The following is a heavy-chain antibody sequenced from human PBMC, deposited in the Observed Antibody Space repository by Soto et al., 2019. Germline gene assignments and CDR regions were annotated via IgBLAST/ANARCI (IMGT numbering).Heavy chain of an antibody. CDR3: ARDWACSSSWYTRYYYYGMDV. J-gene: IGHJ6*02. V-gene: IGHV4-34*01. CDR2: SSHRGST. Sequence: SETLSLTCAACGGTFSGYYWDWIRKAPGKGLAWLGESSHRGSTNYNPSLKSRVAISVDTSKNLFSLKLSSVTAADTAVYYCARDWACSSSWYTRYYYYGMDVWGQGTTVTVSS. D-gene: IGHD6-13*01. CDR1: GGTFSGYY.